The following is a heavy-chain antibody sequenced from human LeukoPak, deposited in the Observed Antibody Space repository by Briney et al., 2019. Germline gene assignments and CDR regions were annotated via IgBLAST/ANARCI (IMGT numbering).Heavy chain of an antibody. D-gene: IGHD6-19*01. CDR1: GGSISSYY. CDR3: ARQYDITVTRIDY. V-gene: IGHV4-39*01. J-gene: IGHJ4*02. CDR2: IYQSGDT. Sequence: SETLSLTCTVSGGSISSYYWGWIRQPPGKGLEWIGIIYQSGDTYYNPSLKSRLTISVDTSTNQFSLKLRSVTAADTAVYYCARQYDITVTRIDYWGQGTLVTVSS.